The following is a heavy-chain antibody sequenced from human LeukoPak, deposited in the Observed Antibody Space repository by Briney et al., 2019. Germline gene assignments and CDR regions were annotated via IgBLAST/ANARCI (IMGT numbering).Heavy chain of an antibody. CDR1: GGSISSGDYY. CDR2: IYYSGST. CDR3: ANVPDSGYDSYAFDI. Sequence: PSQTLSLTCTVSGGSISSGDYYWSWIRQPPGKGLEWIGYIYYSGSTYYNPSLKSRVTISVDTSKNQFSLKLSSVTAADTAVYYCANVPDSGYDSYAFDIWGQGTMVTVSS. D-gene: IGHD5-12*01. V-gene: IGHV4-30-4*01. J-gene: IGHJ3*02.